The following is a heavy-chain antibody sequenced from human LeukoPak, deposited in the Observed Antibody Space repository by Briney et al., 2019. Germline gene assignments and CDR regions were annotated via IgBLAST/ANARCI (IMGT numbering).Heavy chain of an antibody. J-gene: IGHJ4*02. CDR3: ASAGHDGIGYKVC. V-gene: IGHV4-4*02. CDR1: GGSISSSNW. CDR2: IYHSGSA. Sequence: PSGTLSLTCAVSGGSISSSNWWSWVRQPPGKGLEWIGEIYHSGSANYNPSLKSRVTISVDKSRNQFSLRLSSVTAADTAVYYCASAGHDGIGYKVCWGQGTLVTVSS. D-gene: IGHD3-22*01.